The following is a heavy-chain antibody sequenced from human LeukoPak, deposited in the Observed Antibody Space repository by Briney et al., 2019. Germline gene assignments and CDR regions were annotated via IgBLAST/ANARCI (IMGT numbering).Heavy chain of an antibody. CDR3: ARDPSEWELLRHSRAMDV. D-gene: IGHD1-26*01. Sequence: SETLSLTCTVSGYSISSGYYWGWLRQPPGKGLGWIGSIYHSGSTYYNPSLKSRVTISVDTSKNQFSLKLSSVTAADTAVYYCARDPSEWELLRHSRAMDVWGKGTTVTVSS. CDR2: IYHSGST. V-gene: IGHV4-38-2*02. J-gene: IGHJ6*04. CDR1: GYSISSGYY.